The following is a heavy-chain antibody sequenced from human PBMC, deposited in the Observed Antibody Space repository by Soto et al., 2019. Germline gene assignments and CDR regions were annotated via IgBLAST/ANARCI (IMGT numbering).Heavy chain of an antibody. CDR3: ARDLYYYDSSGYPLFGH. D-gene: IGHD3-22*01. J-gene: IGHJ4*02. CDR1: GGTFSSYA. CDR2: IIPIFGTA. Sequence: SVKVSCKASGGTFSSYAISWVRQAPGQGLEWMGGIIPIFGTANYAQKFQGRVTITADESTSTAYMELSSLRSEDTAVYYCARDLYYYDSSGYPLFGHWGQGTLVTVSS. V-gene: IGHV1-69*13.